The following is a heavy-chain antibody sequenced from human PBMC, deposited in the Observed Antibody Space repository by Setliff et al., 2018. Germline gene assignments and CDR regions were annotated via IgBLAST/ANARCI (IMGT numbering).Heavy chain of an antibody. D-gene: IGHD5-18*01. CDR1: GASISSYH. J-gene: IGHJ4*02. CDR3: ASWRGYGFGIDY. V-gene: IGHV4-4*07. CDR2: LSDSGRT. Sequence: PSETLSLTCTVSGASISSYHWNWLRQPAGKGLEWIGRLSDSGRTTYNPSLKSRVTMSLDTPKNQFSLKLSPVTAADTAVYYCASWRGYGFGIDYWGQGALVTVSS.